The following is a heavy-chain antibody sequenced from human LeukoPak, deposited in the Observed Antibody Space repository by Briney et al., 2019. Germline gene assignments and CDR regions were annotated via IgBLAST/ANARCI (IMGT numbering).Heavy chain of an antibody. V-gene: IGHV5-51*01. D-gene: IGHD6-13*01. J-gene: IGHJ5*02. CDR2: IYPGDSDT. CDR1: GYSFTSYW. Sequence: GESLKIPCKGSGYSFTSYWIGWVRQMPGKGLEWMGIIYPGDSDTRYSPSFQGQVTISADKSISTAYLQWSSLKASDTAMYYCARHQDNYVAAAGIGWFDPWGQGTLVTVSS. CDR3: ARHQDNYVAAAGIGWFDP.